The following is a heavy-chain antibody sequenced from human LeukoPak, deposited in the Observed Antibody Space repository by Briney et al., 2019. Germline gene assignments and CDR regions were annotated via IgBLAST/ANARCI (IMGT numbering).Heavy chain of an antibody. CDR2: IYYSGST. CDR3: ARVIARGNWFDP. V-gene: IGHV4-59*11. J-gene: IGHJ5*02. CDR1: GGPISSHY. Sequence: SETLSLTCTVSGGPISSHYWSWIRQPPGKGLEWIGYIYYSGSTNYNPSLKSRVTISVDTSKNQFSLKLSSVTAADTAVYYCARVIARGNWFDPWGQGTLVTVSS. D-gene: IGHD3-10*01.